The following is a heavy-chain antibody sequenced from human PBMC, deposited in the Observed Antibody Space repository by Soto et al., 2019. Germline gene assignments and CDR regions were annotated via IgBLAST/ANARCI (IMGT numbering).Heavy chain of an antibody. D-gene: IGHD6-19*01. V-gene: IGHV1-18*01. CDR3: ARDRGYGWLWGMDV. CDR1: GYTFTSYG. Sequence: WASVKVSCKASGYTFTSYGISWVRQAPGQGLEWMGWISAYNGNTNYAQKLQGRVTMTTDTSTSTAYMELRSLRSDDTAVYYCARDRGYGWLWGMDVWGQGTTVTVSS. CDR2: ISAYNGNT. J-gene: IGHJ6*02.